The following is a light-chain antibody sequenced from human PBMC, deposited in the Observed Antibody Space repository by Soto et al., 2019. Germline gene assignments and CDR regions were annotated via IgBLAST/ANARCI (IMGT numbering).Light chain of an antibody. CDR2: QAY. CDR1: QSISTL. J-gene: IGKJ1*01. Sequence: DIQMTQSPSTLSASVGDRVTITCRASQSISTLLAWYQQKPGKAPKLLIYQAYTLESGVPPRFSGGGSGTEFTLTISSLQPDDFATYYCHQYNSFSTFGQGTKVEI. CDR3: HQYNSFST. V-gene: IGKV1-5*03.